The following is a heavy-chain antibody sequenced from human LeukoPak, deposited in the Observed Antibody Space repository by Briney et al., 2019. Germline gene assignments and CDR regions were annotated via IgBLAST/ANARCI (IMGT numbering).Heavy chain of an antibody. CDR1: GGSISNYY. Sequence: PSETLSLTCSVSGGSISNYYWTWIRQPPGKGLEWIGYIYYSGSTYYNPSLKSRVTISVDTSKNRFSLKLSTVTAADPAVYYCARRPTGDPKFDYWGQGTLVTVSS. J-gene: IGHJ4*02. CDR3: ARRPTGDPKFDY. V-gene: IGHV4-59*08. CDR2: IYYSGST. D-gene: IGHD7-27*01.